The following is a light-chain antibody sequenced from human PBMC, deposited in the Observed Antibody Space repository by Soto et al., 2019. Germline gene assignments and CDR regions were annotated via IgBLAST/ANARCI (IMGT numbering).Light chain of an antibody. CDR1: QSVSNSY. CDR2: AAS. CDR3: QQFGSSSYT. V-gene: IGKV3-20*01. J-gene: IGKJ2*01. Sequence: EIVVTQSPGALSLSPGERATLSCRASQSVSNSYLAWYQQKPGQAPRLLIYAASSRATGIPDRFSGSGSGTDFTITISRLEPEDFAVYYCQQFGSSSYTFGQGTKLEIK.